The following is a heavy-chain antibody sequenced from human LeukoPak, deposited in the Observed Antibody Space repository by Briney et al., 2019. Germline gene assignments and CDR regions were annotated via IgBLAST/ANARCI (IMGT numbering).Heavy chain of an antibody. CDR3: VVY. CDR2: INQDGSEK. D-gene: IGHD1-26*01. CDR1: GFTFSTSW. J-gene: IGHJ4*02. Sequence: GGSLRVSCAASGFTFSTSWMNWVRQAPGKGLEWVANINQDGSEKYYVDSVKGRFSISRDNAKNSLYLQMNSLRAEDTAVYCGVVYWGQGILVTVSS. V-gene: IGHV3-7*01.